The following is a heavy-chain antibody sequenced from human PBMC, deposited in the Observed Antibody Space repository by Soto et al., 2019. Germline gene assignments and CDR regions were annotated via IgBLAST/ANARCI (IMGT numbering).Heavy chain of an antibody. V-gene: IGHV1-2*04. CDR2: INPNSGGT. CDR3: ARAPCSSGHYYYAMDV. D-gene: IGHD2-15*01. Sequence: ASVKVSCKASGYTFTGYYMHWVRQAPGQGLEWMGWINPNSGGTNYAQKFQGWVTITRDTSATTAYMELSRLRSEDTALYYCARAPCSSGHYYYAMDVWGQGTTVTVSS. J-gene: IGHJ6*02. CDR1: GYTFTGYY.